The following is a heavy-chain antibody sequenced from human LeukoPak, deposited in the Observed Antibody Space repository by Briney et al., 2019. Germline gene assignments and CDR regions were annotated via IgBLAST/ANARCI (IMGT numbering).Heavy chain of an antibody. CDR1: GGTFSSYA. Sequence: GASVKVSCKASGGTFSSYAISWVRQAPGQGLEWMGGIIPTFGTANYAQKFQGRVTITADESTSTAYMELSSLRSEDTAVYYCARGLRVDSDIVVVPAAIPITSFFDYWGQGTLVTVSS. J-gene: IGHJ4*02. V-gene: IGHV1-69*13. CDR3: ARGLRVDSDIVVVPAAIPITSFFDY. D-gene: IGHD2-2*02. CDR2: IIPTFGTA.